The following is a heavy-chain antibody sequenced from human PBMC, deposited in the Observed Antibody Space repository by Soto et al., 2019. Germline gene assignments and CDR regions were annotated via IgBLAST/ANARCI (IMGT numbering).Heavy chain of an antibody. V-gene: IGHV1-69*04. J-gene: IGHJ4*02. CDR2: IIPILGIA. CDR1: GGTFSSYT. Sequence: ASVKVSCKASGGTFSSYTISWVRQAPGQGLEWMGRIIPILGIANYAQKFQGRVTITADKSTSTAYMELSSLRSEDTAVYYCARDNRWDGSRNWENDYWGQGTLVTVSS. CDR3: ARDNRWDGSRNWENDY. D-gene: IGHD1-26*01.